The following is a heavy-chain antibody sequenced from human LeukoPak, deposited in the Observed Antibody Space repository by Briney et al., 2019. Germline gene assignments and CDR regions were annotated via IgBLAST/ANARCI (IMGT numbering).Heavy chain of an antibody. D-gene: IGHD1-26*01. CDR2: INIDGSST. CDR1: GFTFSSYW. CDR3: TRDLVGATSDF. V-gene: IGHV3-74*01. Sequence: GGSLRLSCAASGFTFSSYWMHWVRQGPGKGLVWVSRINIDGSSTNYADSVKGRFTISRDNAKNTVYLQMNSLRAEDTAVYYCTRDLVGATSDFWGQGTLVTVSS. J-gene: IGHJ4*02.